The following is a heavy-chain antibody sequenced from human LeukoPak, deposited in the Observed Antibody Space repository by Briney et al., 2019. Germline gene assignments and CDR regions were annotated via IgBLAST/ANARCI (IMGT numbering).Heavy chain of an antibody. V-gene: IGHV5-51*01. CDR2: IYPGDSDT. D-gene: IGHD6-13*01. J-gene: IGHJ4*02. CDR3: ARRSSSWDRYDN. Sequence: GESPKISCKGSGYSFTSYWIGWVRQMPGRGLEWMGIIYPGDSDTKYSPSFQGQVTISADKSISTAHLQWSSLKASDTAMYYCARRSSSWDRYDNWDQGTLVTVSS. CDR1: GYSFTSYW.